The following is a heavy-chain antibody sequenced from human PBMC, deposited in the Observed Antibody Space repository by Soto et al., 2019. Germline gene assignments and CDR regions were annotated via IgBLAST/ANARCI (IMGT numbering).Heavy chain of an antibody. J-gene: IGHJ6*02. CDR2: ILHDGSNK. V-gene: IGHV3-30-3*01. D-gene: IGHD3-10*01. CDR3: AREYRRGFGELSTKYGMDV. Sequence: QVHLVESGGGVVQPGRSLRLSCAPSGFPLSNYAMFWVRQAPGKGLEWVALILHDGSNKYYGDSVKGRFTISRDNSRNTLYLLMDSLRAEDTAVYYCAREYRRGFGELSTKYGMDVWGQGTTVTVSS. CDR1: GFPLSNYA.